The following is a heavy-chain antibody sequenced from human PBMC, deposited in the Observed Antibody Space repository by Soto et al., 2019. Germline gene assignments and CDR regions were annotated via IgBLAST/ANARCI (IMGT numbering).Heavy chain of an antibody. V-gene: IGHV3-23*01. CDR1: GFTFSEYA. D-gene: IGHD3-10*01. Sequence: EVKVLESGGDLVQPGGSLRLSCVASGFTFSEYAMTWVRQAPGKGLDWVSSVSANGDITYYADSGQGRFTISGDTSNNTLLLHRNSPGAEDTALYYCARVDRGGSGSPAFYYLSGVAVWGQGTTVIVSS. CDR3: ARVDRGGSGSPAFYYLSGVAV. J-gene: IGHJ6*02. CDR2: VSANGDIT.